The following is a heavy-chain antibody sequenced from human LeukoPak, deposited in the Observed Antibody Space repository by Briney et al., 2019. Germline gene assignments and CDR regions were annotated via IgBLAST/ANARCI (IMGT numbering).Heavy chain of an antibody. CDR3: ARETGNSNIQH. Sequence: GGSLRLSCAASGFTFSSYEMNWVRQAPGKGLEWVSYISSSGSYIYYADSVKGRFTISRDNAKNSLYLQMNSLRAEDTAVYYCARETGNSNIQHWGQGTLVTVSS. V-gene: IGHV3-48*03. J-gene: IGHJ1*01. CDR2: ISSSGSYI. D-gene: IGHD4-11*01. CDR1: GFTFSSYE.